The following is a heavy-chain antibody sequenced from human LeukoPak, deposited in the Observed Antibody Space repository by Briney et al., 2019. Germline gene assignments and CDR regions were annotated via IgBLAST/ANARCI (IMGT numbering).Heavy chain of an antibody. Sequence: SETLSLTCAVYGGSFSGYYWSWIRQPPGKGLEWIGEINHSGSTNYNPSLKSRVTISVDTSKNQFSLKLSSVTAADTAVYYCAREEMATRVLDYWGQGTLVTVSS. CDR3: AREEMATRVLDY. V-gene: IGHV4-34*01. CDR2: INHSGST. J-gene: IGHJ4*02. CDR1: GGSFSGYY. D-gene: IGHD5-24*01.